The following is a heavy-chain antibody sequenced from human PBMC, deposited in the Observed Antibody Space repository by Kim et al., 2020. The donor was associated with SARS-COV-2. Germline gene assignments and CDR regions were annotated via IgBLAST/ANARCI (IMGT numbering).Heavy chain of an antibody. Sequence: GGSLRLSCAASGFTFSTYAMSWVRQAPGKGLEWVSTVGGSGANTYHADSAKGRFTIFRDNSKNTVDLQMNNLRAEDTAVYYCAKGRSENIAAAFNYWGQG. CDR1: GFTFSTYA. D-gene: IGHD6-13*01. CDR2: VGGSGANT. CDR3: AKGRSENIAAAFNY. J-gene: IGHJ4*02. V-gene: IGHV3-23*01.